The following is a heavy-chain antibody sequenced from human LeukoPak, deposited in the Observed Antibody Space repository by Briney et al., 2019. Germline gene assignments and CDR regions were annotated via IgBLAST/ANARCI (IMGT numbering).Heavy chain of an antibody. CDR3: ARGPGFGEFYYYYGMDV. CDR1: GFTFSSYG. D-gene: IGHD3-10*01. J-gene: IGHJ6*02. CDR2: ISYDGSNK. V-gene: IGHV3-30*03. Sequence: GRSLRFSCAASGFTFSSYGMHWVRQAPGKGLEWVAVISYDGSNKYYADSVKGRFTISRDNSKNTLYLQMNSLRAEDTAVYYCARGPGFGEFYYYYGMDVWGQGTTVTVSS.